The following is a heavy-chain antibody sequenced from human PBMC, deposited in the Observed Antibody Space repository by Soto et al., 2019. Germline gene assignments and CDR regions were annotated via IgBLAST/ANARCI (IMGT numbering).Heavy chain of an antibody. CDR1: WGSIGGYD. Sequence: SETLSLTCTVSWGSIGGYDWSWILQPPGKGLEWIGYIYYSGSTNYNPSLKSRVTISVDTSKNQFSLKLSSLPAADTAVYYCASRYCTHGVCSAYRGQGPLVTVSS. CDR3: ASRYCTHGVCSAY. D-gene: IGHD2-8*01. J-gene: IGHJ4*02. CDR2: IYYSGST. V-gene: IGHV4-59*01.